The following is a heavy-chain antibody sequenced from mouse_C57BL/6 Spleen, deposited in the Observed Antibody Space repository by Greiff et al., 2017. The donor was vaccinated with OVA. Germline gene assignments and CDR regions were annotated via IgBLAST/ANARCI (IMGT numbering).Heavy chain of an antibody. J-gene: IGHJ2*01. D-gene: IGHD4-1*01. CDR2: INPSTGGT. CDR1: GYSFTGYY. V-gene: IGHV1-42*01. CDR3: ARGANWYFDY. Sequence: VQLQQSGPELVKPGASVKISCKASGYSFTGYYMNWVKQSPEKSLEWIGEINPSTGGTTYNQKFKAKATLTVDKSSSTAYMQLSSLTSEDSAVYYCARGANWYFDYWGQGTTLTVSS.